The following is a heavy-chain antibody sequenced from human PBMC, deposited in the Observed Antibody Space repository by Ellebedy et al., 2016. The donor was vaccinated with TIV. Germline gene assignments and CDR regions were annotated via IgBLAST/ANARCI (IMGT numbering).Heavy chain of an antibody. J-gene: IGHJ4*02. CDR3: ARDRGWVVFDY. Sequence: GESLKISCTASGFIVSTNHMSWVRQAPGKGLEWVGGYTNYADSVKGRFTIFRDNAKSSVYLQMNSLRVDDTAVYYCARDRGWVVFDYWGRGTPVTVSS. D-gene: IGHD6-19*01. CDR2: GYT. CDR1: GFIVSTNH. V-gene: IGHV3-66*01.